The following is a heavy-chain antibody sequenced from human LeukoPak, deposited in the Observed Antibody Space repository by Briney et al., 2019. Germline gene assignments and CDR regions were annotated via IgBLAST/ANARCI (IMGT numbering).Heavy chain of an antibody. D-gene: IGHD5-12*01. Sequence: GGSLRLSCAASGFTFSSYSMNWVRQAPGKGLEWVSSISSSSSYIYYADSVKGRFTTSGDNAKNSLYLQMNSLRAEDTAVYYCARVQRGYGDYLGQGTLVTVSS. CDR2: ISSSSSYI. CDR3: ARVQRGYGDY. V-gene: IGHV3-21*01. J-gene: IGHJ4*02. CDR1: GFTFSSYS.